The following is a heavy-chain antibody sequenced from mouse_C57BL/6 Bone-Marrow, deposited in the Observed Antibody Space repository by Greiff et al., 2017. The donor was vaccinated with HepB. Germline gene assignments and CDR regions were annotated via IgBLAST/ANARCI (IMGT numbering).Heavy chain of an antibody. CDR1: GYSITSGYY. V-gene: IGHV3-6*01. CDR2: ISYDGSN. CDR3: ARDPEGY. Sequence: EVQLQESGPGLVKPSQSLSLTCSVTGYSITSGYYWNWIRQFPGNKLEWMGYISYDGSNNYNPSLKNRISITRDTSKNQFFLKLNSVTTEDTATYYCARDPEGYWGQGTTLTVSS. J-gene: IGHJ2*01.